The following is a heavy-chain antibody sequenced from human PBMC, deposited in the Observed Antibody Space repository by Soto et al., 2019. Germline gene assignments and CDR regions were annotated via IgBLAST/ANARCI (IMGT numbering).Heavy chain of an antibody. CDR3: ARDKGYYDFWSGYSLARQYYYYYGMDV. V-gene: IGHV4-30-4*01. D-gene: IGHD3-3*01. J-gene: IGHJ6*02. CDR2: IYYSGST. CDR1: GGSISSGDYY. Sequence: SETLSLTCTVSGGSISSGDYYWSWIRQPPGKGLEWVGYIYYSGSTYYNPSLKSRVTISVDTSKNQFSLKLGSVTAADTAVYYCARDKGYYDFWSGYSLARQYYYYYGMDVWGQGTTVTVSS.